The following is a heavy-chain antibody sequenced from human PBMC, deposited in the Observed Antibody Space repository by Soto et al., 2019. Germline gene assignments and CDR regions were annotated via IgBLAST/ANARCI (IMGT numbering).Heavy chain of an antibody. CDR2: ISGSGGST. D-gene: IGHD3-3*01. J-gene: IGHJ3*02. Sequence: EVQLLESGGGLVQPGGSLRLSCAASGFTFSSYAMSWVRQAPGKGLEWVSAISGSGGSTYYADSVKGRFTISRDNSKNTLYLQMNSLRAEDTAVYYCAKDYSYYDFWHDAFDIWGQGTMVTVSS. CDR3: AKDYSYYDFWHDAFDI. CDR1: GFTFSSYA. V-gene: IGHV3-23*01.